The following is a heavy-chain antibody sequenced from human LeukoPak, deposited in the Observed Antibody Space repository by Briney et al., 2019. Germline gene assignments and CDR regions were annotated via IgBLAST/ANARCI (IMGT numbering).Heavy chain of an antibody. V-gene: IGHV4-31*03. CDR2: IYYSGST. J-gene: IGHJ3*02. D-gene: IGHD2-15*01. CDR3: ARVIEDCSGGSCTNAFDI. CDR1: GGSISSGGYY. Sequence: SETLSLPFTVSGGSISSGGYYWSWIRPHPGKGLEWIGYIYYSGSTYYNPSLKSRVTISVDTSKNQFSLKLSSVTAADTAVYYCARVIEDCSGGSCTNAFDIWGQGTMVTVSS.